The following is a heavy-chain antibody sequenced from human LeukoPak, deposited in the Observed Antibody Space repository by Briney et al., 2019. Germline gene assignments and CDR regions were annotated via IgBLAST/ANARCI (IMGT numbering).Heavy chain of an antibody. J-gene: IGHJ6*02. CDR1: GFTFSSYA. CDR3: AREQDSSGWPRYYYYYYGMDV. Sequence: PGGSLRLSCAASGFTFSSYAMHWVRQAPGKGLEWVAVISYDGSNKYYADSVKGRFTISRDNSKNTLYLQMNSLRVEDTAVYYCAREQDSSGWPRYYYYYYGMDVWGQGTTVTVSS. V-gene: IGHV3-30-3*01. D-gene: IGHD6-19*01. CDR2: ISYDGSNK.